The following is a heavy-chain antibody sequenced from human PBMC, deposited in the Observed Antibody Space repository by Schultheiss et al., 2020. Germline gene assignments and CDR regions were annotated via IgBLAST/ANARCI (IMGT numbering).Heavy chain of an antibody. CDR2: AIYYGGRT. CDR3: ARDGTGELLHAFDI. J-gene: IGHJ3*02. CDR1: GDSISSNYYY. D-gene: IGHD1-26*01. V-gene: IGHV4-39*07. Sequence: SETLSLTCTVFGDSISSNYYYWGWVRQPPGKGLEWIGTAIYYGGRTYYNPSLKSRVTISVDTSKNQFSLKLSSVTAADTAVYYCARDGTGELLHAFDIWGQGTMVTVSS.